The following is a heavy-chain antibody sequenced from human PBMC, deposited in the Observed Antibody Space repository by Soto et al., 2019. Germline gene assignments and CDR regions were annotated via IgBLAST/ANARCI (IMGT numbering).Heavy chain of an antibody. J-gene: IGHJ1*01. CDR3: ARGSSSGWYDLQYFQH. Sequence: EVQLVQSGAEVKKPGESLKISCKGSGYSFTSYWIGWVRQMPGKGLEWMGIIYPGDSDTRYSPSFQGQVTISADKSIRTAYLQWSSLKASDTAMYYCARGSSSGWYDLQYFQHWGQGTLVTVSS. V-gene: IGHV5-51*03. CDR1: GYSFTSYW. D-gene: IGHD6-19*01. CDR2: IYPGDSDT.